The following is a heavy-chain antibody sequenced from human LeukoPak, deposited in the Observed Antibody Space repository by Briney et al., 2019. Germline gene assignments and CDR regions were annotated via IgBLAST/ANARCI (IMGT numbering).Heavy chain of an antibody. CDR1: GYTFTAFY. Sequence: GASVKVSCKASGYTFTAFYIHWVRQAPGQGLEWMGGINPSSGGTNYAQKFQGRVTMTRDTSISTAYLDLSRLRSDDTAVYYCAKEADGYNYWGQGTLVTVSS. CDR3: AKEADGYNY. V-gene: IGHV1-2*02. D-gene: IGHD5-24*01. CDR2: INPSSGGT. J-gene: IGHJ4*02.